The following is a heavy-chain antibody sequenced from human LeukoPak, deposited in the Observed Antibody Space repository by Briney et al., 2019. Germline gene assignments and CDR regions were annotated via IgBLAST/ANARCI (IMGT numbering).Heavy chain of an antibody. CDR2: IIPIFGTA. J-gene: IGHJ4*02. CDR1: GGTFSSYA. Sequence: SVRVSCKASGGTFSSYAISWVRQAPGQGLEWMGRIIPIFGTANYAQKFQGRVTITTDESTSTAYMELSSLRSEDTAVYYCARLYDILTGQESGDYWGQGTLVTVSS. V-gene: IGHV1-69*05. D-gene: IGHD3-9*01. CDR3: ARLYDILTGQESGDY.